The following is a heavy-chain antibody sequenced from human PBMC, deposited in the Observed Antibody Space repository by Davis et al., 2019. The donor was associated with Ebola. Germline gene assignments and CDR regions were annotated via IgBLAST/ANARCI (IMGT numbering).Heavy chain of an antibody. CDR2: IIPIFGTA. CDR1: GGTFSSYA. V-gene: IGHV1-69*13. J-gene: IGHJ4*02. Sequence: AASVKVSCKASGGTFSSYAISWVRQAPGQGLEWMGGIIPIFGTANYAQKFQGRVTITADESTSTAYMELSSLRSEDTAVYYCARDRYGYEAYWGQGTLVTVSS. D-gene: IGHD5-18*01. CDR3: ARDRYGYEAY.